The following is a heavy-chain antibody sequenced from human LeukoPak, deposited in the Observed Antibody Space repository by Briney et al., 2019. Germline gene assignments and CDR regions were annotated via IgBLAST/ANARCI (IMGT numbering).Heavy chain of an antibody. Sequence: GGSLRLSCAASGFTVSSNYMSWVRQAPGKGLEWVSLINSGGSTYYADSVKGRFTISRDNSKNTLYLQMNSLRAEDTAVYYCARDSIHHCGGGTCPDYWGQGTLVTVSS. J-gene: IGHJ4*02. D-gene: IGHD2-15*01. CDR1: GFTVSSNY. V-gene: IGHV3-66*01. CDR2: INSGGST. CDR3: ARDSIHHCGGGTCPDY.